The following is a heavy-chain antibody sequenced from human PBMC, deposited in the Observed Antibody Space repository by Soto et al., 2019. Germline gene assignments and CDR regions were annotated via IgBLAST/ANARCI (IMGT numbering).Heavy chain of an antibody. Sequence: PSETLSLTCTVSGGSISSYYWSWMRQPPGKGLEWIGYIYYSGSTNYNPSLKSRVTISVDTSKNQFSLKLSSVTAADTAVYYCARGSWGVLTGDPNWFDPWGQGTLVTVSS. D-gene: IGHD7-27*01. CDR2: IYYSGST. J-gene: IGHJ5*02. CDR3: ARGSWGVLTGDPNWFDP. CDR1: GGSISSYY. V-gene: IGHV4-59*01.